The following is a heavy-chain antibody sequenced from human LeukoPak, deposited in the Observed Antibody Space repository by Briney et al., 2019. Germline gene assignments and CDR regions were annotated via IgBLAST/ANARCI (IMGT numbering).Heavy chain of an antibody. J-gene: IGHJ4*02. D-gene: IGHD3-10*01. V-gene: IGHV3-23*01. CDR3: AKERYDGSGAAYDN. Sequence: GGSLRLSCAASGFIFSNYAMSWVRQAPGKGLQWVSAFSGSGGSKYYADSVKGRFTISRDNSRNTLYLQMNSLRAEDTALYYCAKERYDGSGAAYDNWGQGTLVTVSS. CDR2: FSGSGGSK. CDR1: GFIFSNYA.